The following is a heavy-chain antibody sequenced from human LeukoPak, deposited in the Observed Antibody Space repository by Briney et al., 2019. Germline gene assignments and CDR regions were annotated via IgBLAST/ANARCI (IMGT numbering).Heavy chain of an antibody. CDR3: ARPNITSYYDSRGYDAFDV. V-gene: IGHV5-51*01. CDR1: GYRFNAYW. CDR2: IYPDDYDT. D-gene: IGHD3-22*01. Sequence: GESLKISCKGSGYRFNAYWIAWVRQMPGKGLEWMGIIYPDDYDTRYSPSLQGQVTISADKSVRTAYLQWSSLKASDTAMYYCARPNITSYYDSRGYDAFDVWGQGTMVTVSS. J-gene: IGHJ3*01.